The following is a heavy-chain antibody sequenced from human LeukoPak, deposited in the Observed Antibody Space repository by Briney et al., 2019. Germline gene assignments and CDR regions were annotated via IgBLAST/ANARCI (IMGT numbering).Heavy chain of an antibody. V-gene: IGHV3-30*18. D-gene: IGHD5-24*01. Sequence: GGSLRLSRAASGFPFHDHDMYWVRQTPGKGLEWVALISHGGGKEHYAESVKGRFTISRDNSRNTVYLQMSSLRSDDTAIYYCAKTLDGFWPQFDFWGQGTLLTVSS. CDR3: AKTLDGFWPQFDF. J-gene: IGHJ4*02. CDR2: ISHGGGKE. CDR1: GFPFHDHD.